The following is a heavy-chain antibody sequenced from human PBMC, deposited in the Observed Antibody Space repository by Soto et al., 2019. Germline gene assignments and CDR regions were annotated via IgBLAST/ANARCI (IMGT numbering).Heavy chain of an antibody. Sequence: GGSLRLSCTASGFTFGDYAMSWFRQAPGKGLEWVGFIRSKAYGGTTEYAASVKGRFTISRDDSKSIAYLQMNSLKTEDTAVYYCTRVGYSGYDYFYYYYGMDVWGQGTTVTVSS. D-gene: IGHD5-12*01. CDR1: GFTFGDYA. CDR2: IRSKAYGGTT. V-gene: IGHV3-49*03. J-gene: IGHJ6*02. CDR3: TRVGYSGYDYFYYYYGMDV.